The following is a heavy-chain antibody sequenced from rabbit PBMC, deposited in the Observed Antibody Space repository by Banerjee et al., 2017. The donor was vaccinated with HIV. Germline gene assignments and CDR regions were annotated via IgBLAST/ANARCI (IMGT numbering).Heavy chain of an antibody. J-gene: IGHJ4*01. V-gene: IGHV1S40*01. CDR1: GFSFSNKYV. CDR3: ARDLAGAIGWNFNL. D-gene: IGHD4-1*01. CDR2: INTSSGNT. Sequence: QSLEESGGGLVKPGASLTLTCTASGFSFSNKYVMCWVRQAPGKGLEWIACINTSSGNTVYASWAKGRFTISKTSSTTVTLQMTSLTAADTATYFCARDLAGAIGWNFNLWGPGTLVTVS.